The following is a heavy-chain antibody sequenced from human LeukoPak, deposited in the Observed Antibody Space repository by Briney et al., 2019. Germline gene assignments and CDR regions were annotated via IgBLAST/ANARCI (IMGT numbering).Heavy chain of an antibody. V-gene: IGHV4-39*01. CDR1: GGSISNSNYH. J-gene: IGHJ4*02. D-gene: IGHD1-26*01. Sequence: SETLSLTCTVSGGSISNSNYHWGWIRQPPGKGLEWIGSIYHSGNTYYNPSLESRVTISVDTSKNQFSLKLNSMTAADTAVYYCARLISGSPADYWGQGTLVTVSS. CDR2: IYHSGNT. CDR3: ARLISGSPADY.